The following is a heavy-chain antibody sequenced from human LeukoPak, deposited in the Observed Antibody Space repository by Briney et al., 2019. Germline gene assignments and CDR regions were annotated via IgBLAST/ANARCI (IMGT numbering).Heavy chain of an antibody. D-gene: IGHD3-10*01. V-gene: IGHV3-33*01. CDR2: IWYDGSNK. CDR1: GFTFSSYG. J-gene: IGHJ4*02. CDR3: ARDSGGFGELLEGYFDY. Sequence: GGSLRLSCAASGFTFSSYGMHWVRQAPGKELEWVAVIWYDGSNKYYADSVKGRFTISRDNSKNTLYLQMNSLGAEDTAVYYCARDSGGFGELLEGYFDYWGQGTLVTVSS.